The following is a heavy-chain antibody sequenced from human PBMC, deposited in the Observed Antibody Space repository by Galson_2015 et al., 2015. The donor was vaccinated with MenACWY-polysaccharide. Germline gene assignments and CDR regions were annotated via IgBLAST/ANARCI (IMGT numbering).Heavy chain of an antibody. CDR3: GRYYGLDV. Sequence: SLRLSCAASGFTFNTYAMSWVRQAPGKGLEWVSGISNSGGTTYYADSVKGRFTISRDNSKDILYLQMNSLRAEDTAIYYCGRYYGLDVWGQGTTATVSS. J-gene: IGHJ6*02. CDR1: GFTFNTYA. V-gene: IGHV3-23*01. CDR2: ISNSGGTT. D-gene: IGHD3-9*01.